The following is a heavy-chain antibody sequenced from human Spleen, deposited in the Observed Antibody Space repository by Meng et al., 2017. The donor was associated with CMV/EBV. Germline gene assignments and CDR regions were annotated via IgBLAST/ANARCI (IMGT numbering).Heavy chain of an antibody. Sequence: GESLKISCAASGFTVSSNYMSWVRQAPGKGLEWVSVIYSGGSTYYADSVKGRFTISRDNSKNTLYLQMNSLRAEDTAVYYCARDPFSGYGSGSYLRDYWGQGTLVTVSS. CDR2: IYSGGST. J-gene: IGHJ4*02. V-gene: IGHV3-53*01. D-gene: IGHD3-10*01. CDR1: GFTVSSNY. CDR3: ARDPFSGYGSGSYLRDY.